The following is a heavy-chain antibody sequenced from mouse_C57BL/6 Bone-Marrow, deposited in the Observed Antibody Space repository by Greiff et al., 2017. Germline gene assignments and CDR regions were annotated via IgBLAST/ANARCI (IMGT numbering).Heavy chain of an antibody. CDR1: GFNIKDDY. V-gene: IGHV14-4*01. CDR2: IDPETGDT. CDR3: TTVGVWLRRRGHYFDY. Sequence: EVQRVESGAELVRPGASVKLSCTASGFNIKDDYMHWVKQRPEQGLEWIGWIDPETGDTEYASKFQGKATITADTSSNTAYLQLSSLTSEDTAVYYCTTVGVWLRRRGHYFDYWGQGTTLTVSS. D-gene: IGHD2-2*01. J-gene: IGHJ2*01.